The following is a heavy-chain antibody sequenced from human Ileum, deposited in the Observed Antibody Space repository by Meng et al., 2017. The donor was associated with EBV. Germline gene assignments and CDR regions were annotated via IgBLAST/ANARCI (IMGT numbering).Heavy chain of an antibody. V-gene: IGHV4-4*02. CDR3: ARIPYGDIYSAYFDY. CDR1: GGYGNVPPS. CDR2: IYHSGAT. D-gene: IGHD2-21*02. Sequence: LVVATCRMNPCGTLSPSAVVPGGYGNVPPSWSWVRQPPGEGLEWIGQIYHSGATNYNPSLKSRVTISVDTSENQFSLELNSVTAADTAVYYCARIPYGDIYSAYFDYWSPGTLVTVSS. J-gene: IGHJ4*02.